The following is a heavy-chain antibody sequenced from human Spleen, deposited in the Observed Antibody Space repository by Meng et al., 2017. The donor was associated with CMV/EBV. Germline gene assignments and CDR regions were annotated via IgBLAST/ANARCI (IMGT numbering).Heavy chain of an antibody. CDR3: AKDAGTATGLSALDI. CDR1: GFTFSNYN. CDR2: ISSSGSYI. J-gene: IGHJ3*02. Sequence: GESLKISCAASGFTFSNYNMNWVRQAPGKGLEWVSSISSSGSYIYYTDSVKGRFTISRDNAKNSLYLQMNSPRAEDTAVYYCAKDAGTATGLSALDIWGQGAVVTVSS. D-gene: IGHD6-13*01. V-gene: IGHV3-21*04.